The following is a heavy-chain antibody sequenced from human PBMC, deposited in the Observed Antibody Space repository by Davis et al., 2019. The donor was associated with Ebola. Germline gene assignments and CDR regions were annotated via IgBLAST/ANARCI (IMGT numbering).Heavy chain of an antibody. Sequence: MPSETLSLTCAVSGGSIRSSNWWCWVRPPPGKGLEWIGEIYHSGSTNYSPSLKSRVTISTDTSRSQFSLTLSSVTAADAAVYYCARLVALYDNSGYAYLDYWGQGILVTVSS. V-gene: IGHV4-4*02. CDR2: IYHSGST. J-gene: IGHJ4*02. CDR3: ARLVALYDNSGYAYLDY. D-gene: IGHD3-22*01. CDR1: GGSIRSSNW.